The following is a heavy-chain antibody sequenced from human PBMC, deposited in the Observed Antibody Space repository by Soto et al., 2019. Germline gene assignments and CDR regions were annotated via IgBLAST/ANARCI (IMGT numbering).Heavy chain of an antibody. D-gene: IGHD6-19*01. CDR2: IYYSGST. Sequence: SAPLSLTCTVSGGSISSGDYYWSWIRQHPGKGLEWIGYIYYSGSTYYNPSLKSRVTISVDTSKNQFSLKLSSVTAADTAVYYCARDDSSGWTFDYWGQGTLVTVSS. CDR1: GGSISSGDYY. J-gene: IGHJ4*02. CDR3: ARDDSSGWTFDY. V-gene: IGHV4-30-4*01.